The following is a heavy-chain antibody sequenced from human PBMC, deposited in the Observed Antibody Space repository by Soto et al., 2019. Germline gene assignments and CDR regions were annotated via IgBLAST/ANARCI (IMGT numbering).Heavy chain of an antibody. J-gene: IGHJ6*02. Sequence: QVQLVESGGGLVKPGGSLRLSCAASGFSFSDSYMSWVRQAPGKGLEWVSYISGTSGYTGYADSVKGRFTITRDNAKNSMYLQMNSLRVEDTAVYYFARDRGVSGPPDVWGQGTTVTVSS. CDR2: ISGTSGYT. V-gene: IGHV3-11*06. D-gene: IGHD2-8*01. CDR1: GFSFSDSY. CDR3: ARDRGVSGPPDV.